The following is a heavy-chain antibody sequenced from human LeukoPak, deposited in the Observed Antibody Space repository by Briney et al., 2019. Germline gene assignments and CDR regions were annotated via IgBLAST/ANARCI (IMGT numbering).Heavy chain of an antibody. Sequence: PSETLSLTCTVSGASINSSYWSWIRQPAGKGLEWIGRIYTSGNTDYNPSLKSRVTLSGDTSKNQLSLKLSSVTAADTAVYYCAKYSGWYYFDYWGQGTVVSVSS. V-gene: IGHV4-4*07. J-gene: IGHJ4*02. D-gene: IGHD6-19*01. CDR1: GASINSSY. CDR3: AKYSGWYYFDY. CDR2: IYTSGNT.